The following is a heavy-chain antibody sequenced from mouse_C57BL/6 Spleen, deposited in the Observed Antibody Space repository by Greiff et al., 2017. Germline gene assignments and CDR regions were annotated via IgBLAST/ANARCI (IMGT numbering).Heavy chain of an antibody. V-gene: IGHV1-62-2*01. CDR2: FYPGSGSI. CDR1: GYTFTEYT. CDR3: ARPLERNYYGSSSFAY. J-gene: IGHJ3*01. Sequence: QVQLQQSGAELVKPGASVKLSCKASGYTFTEYTIHWVKQRSGQGLEWIGWFYPGSGSIKYNEKFKDKATLTADNSSSTVYMELSRLTSEDSAVYFCARPLERNYYGSSSFAYWGQGTLVTVSA. D-gene: IGHD1-1*01.